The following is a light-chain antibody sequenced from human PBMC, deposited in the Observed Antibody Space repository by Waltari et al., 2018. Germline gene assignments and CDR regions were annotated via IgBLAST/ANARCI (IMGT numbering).Light chain of an antibody. J-gene: IGLJ2*01. Sequence: SYVLTPPPSVSVDPGTTARLTCRGDDIESKRGNWYQQKPGQAPVLVMFYDKYRPSGIPARFSGSNSGNTATLTITWVEAGDEADYHCQVWDDVTNSGVFGGGTKLTVL. CDR3: QVWDDVTNSGV. CDR1: DIESKR. CDR2: YDK. V-gene: IGLV3-21*04.